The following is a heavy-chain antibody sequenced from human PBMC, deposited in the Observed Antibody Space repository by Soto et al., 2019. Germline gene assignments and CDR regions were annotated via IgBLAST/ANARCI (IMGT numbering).Heavy chain of an antibody. CDR2: IYWDDDK. D-gene: IGHD2-21*02. Sequence: QITLKESGPTLVKPTQTLTLTCTFSGFSLSTIGVGVGWIRQPPGKALEWLALIYWDDDKRYSPSLKSRLTVTKDTSKNQVVLTMTNLDPVDTATYSCVQSRWGGDCLQSYSSHSYYGLDVWGQGTTVTVSS. J-gene: IGHJ6*02. CDR3: VQSRWGGDCLQSYSSHSYYGLDV. V-gene: IGHV2-5*02. CDR1: GFSLSTIGVG.